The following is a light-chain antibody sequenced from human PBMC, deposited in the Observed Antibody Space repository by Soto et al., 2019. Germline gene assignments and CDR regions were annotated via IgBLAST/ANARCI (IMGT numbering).Light chain of an antibody. Sequence: QSALTQPASVSGSPGQSITISCTGTSSDVGAYKYVSWYQQYPGKAPKLMIYDATNRPSGISNRFSGSKSGNTASLTISGLQAEDEADYYCNSYTSNNTYVFGTGTKVIVL. V-gene: IGLV2-14*01. CDR2: DAT. CDR3: NSYTSNNTYV. CDR1: SSDVGAYKY. J-gene: IGLJ1*01.